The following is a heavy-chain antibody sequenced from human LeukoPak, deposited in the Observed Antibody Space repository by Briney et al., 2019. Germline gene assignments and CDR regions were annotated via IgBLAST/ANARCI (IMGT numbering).Heavy chain of an antibody. J-gene: IGHJ4*02. Sequence: GGSLRLSCAASGFTFSSYEMNWVRQAPGKGLEWVSYFSSSGSTIYYADSVKGRFTISRDNAKNSLYLQMNSLRAEDTAVYYCARTHDYGDYVFDYWGQGTLVTVSS. CDR2: FSSSGSTI. V-gene: IGHV3-48*03. D-gene: IGHD4-17*01. CDR3: ARTHDYGDYVFDY. CDR1: GFTFSSYE.